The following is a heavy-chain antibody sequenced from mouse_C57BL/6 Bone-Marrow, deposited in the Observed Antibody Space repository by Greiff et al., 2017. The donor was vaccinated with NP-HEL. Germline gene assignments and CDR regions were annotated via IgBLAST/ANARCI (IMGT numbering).Heavy chain of an antibody. V-gene: IGHV7-3*01. Sequence: EVQLVESGGGLVQPGGSLSLSCAASGFTFTDYYMSWVRQPPGKGLEWLGFIRNKANGYTSEYSASVKGRFTISRANSPTILHLKMNALRAEDSATYYCARSNYYEYADDTIYAMDDWGQGSTVTVAS. CDR2: IRNKANGYTS. D-gene: IGHD2-4*01. CDR3: ARSNYYEYADDTIYAMDD. CDR1: GFTFTDYY. J-gene: IGHJ4*01.